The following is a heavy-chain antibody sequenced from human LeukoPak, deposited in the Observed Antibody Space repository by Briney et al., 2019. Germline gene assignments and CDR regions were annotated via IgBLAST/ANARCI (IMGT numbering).Heavy chain of an antibody. V-gene: IGHV4-59*01. CDR1: GGSISSYY. CDR2: IYYSGST. J-gene: IGHJ4*02. D-gene: IGHD1-26*01. CDR3: ARQMEVVGATFFDY. Sequence: PSETLSLTCTVSGGSISSYYWSWIRQPPGTGLEWIGYIYYSGSTNYNPSLKSRVTISVDTSKNQFSLKLSSVTAADTAVYYCARQMEVVGATFFDYWGQGTLVTVSS.